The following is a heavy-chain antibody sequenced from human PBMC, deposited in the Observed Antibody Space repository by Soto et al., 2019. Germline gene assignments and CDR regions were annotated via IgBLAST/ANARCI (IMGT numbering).Heavy chain of an antibody. CDR2: ISGSGGST. V-gene: IGHV3-23*01. CDR1: GFTFSSYA. CDR3: AKDKLQGIAARPGVYYFDY. Sequence: GGSLRLSCAASGFTFSSYAMSWVRQAPGKGLEWVSAISGSGGSTYYADSVKGRFTISRDNSKNTLYLQMNSLRAEDTAVYYCAKDKLQGIAARPGVYYFDYWGQGTLVTVSS. J-gene: IGHJ4*02. D-gene: IGHD6-6*01.